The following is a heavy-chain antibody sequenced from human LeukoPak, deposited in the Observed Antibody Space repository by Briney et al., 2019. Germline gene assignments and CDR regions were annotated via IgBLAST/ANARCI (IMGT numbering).Heavy chain of an antibody. CDR3: VRAMDV. J-gene: IGHJ6*02. CDR2: INQDGTEK. V-gene: IGHV3-7*01. CDR1: GFTFSHYW. Sequence: PGGSLRLSCVASGFTFSHYWLHWVRQVPGKGLEWVANINQDGTEKYYVYSVKGRFTISRDNARISVYLQMNSLGAEDTSVYYCVRAMDVWGQGTTVTVSS.